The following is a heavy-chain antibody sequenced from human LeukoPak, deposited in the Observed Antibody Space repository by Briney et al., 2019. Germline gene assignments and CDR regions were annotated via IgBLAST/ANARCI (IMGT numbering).Heavy chain of an antibody. CDR3: AREAWGTVTDY. J-gene: IGHJ4*02. V-gene: IGHV3-11*06. CDR2: ISSRSSYT. CDR1: GFSFSDYY. D-gene: IGHD4-17*01. Sequence: KPGGSLRLSCAASGFSFSDYYMSWIXQAPGXXLXWVSYISSRSSYTNYADSVKGRFTISRDNAKNSLYLQMNSLRAEDTAVYYCAREAWGTVTDYWGLGTLVTVSS.